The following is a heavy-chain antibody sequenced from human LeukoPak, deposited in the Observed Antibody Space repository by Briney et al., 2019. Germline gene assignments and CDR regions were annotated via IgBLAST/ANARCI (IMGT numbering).Heavy chain of an antibody. D-gene: IGHD2-21*01. CDR2: ISSNGGST. CDR3: ARGVYCGGDCFDP. Sequence: QTGGSLRLSCAASGFTFSSYAMHWVRQAPEKGLEYVSAISSNGGSTYYANSVKGRFTISRDNSKNTLYLQMGSLRAEDMAVYYCARGVYCGGDCFDPWGQGTLVTVSS. CDR1: GFTFSSYA. V-gene: IGHV3-64*01. J-gene: IGHJ5*02.